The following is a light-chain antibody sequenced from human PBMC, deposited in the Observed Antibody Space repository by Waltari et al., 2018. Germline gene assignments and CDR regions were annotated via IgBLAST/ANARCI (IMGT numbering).Light chain of an antibody. J-gene: IGKJ1*01. V-gene: IGKV3-15*01. CDR3: QQYNNWWT. Sequence: IVMTQSPATLSVSPGERATLPCRASQSVSSNLAWYHQKPGQAPRLLIYGASTRATGIPARFSGSGSGTEFTLTISSLQSEDFAVYYCQQYNNWWTFGQGTKVEIK. CDR2: GAS. CDR1: QSVSSN.